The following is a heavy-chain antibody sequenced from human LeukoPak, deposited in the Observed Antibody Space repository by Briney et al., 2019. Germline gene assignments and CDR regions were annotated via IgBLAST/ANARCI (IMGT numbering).Heavy chain of an antibody. Sequence: SETLSLTCAVYGGSFSGYYWSWIRQPPGKGLEWIGEINHSGSTNYNPSLKSRVTISVDTSKNQFSLKLSSVTAADTAVYYCARGYYDFWSGSAVAYFDYWGQGTLVTVSS. CDR3: ARGYYDFWSGSAVAYFDY. CDR1: GGSFSGYY. CDR2: INHSGST. D-gene: IGHD3-3*01. V-gene: IGHV4-34*01. J-gene: IGHJ4*02.